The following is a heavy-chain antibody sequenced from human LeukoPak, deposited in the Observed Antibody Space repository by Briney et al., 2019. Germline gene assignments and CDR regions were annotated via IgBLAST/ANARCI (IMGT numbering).Heavy chain of an antibody. CDR1: VGSIRSSSYY. Sequence: SETLSLTCTVSVGSIRSSSYYWGWIRQTPGKGLEWIGSIYYSGSTHYNPSLKSRVTISVDTSKNQISLKVSSVTAADTALYYCALNVSVLAVPGASIIDYWGQGTLVTVSS. CDR2: IYYSGST. V-gene: IGHV4-39*01. D-gene: IGHD6-19*01. J-gene: IGHJ4*02. CDR3: ALNVSVLAVPGASIIDY.